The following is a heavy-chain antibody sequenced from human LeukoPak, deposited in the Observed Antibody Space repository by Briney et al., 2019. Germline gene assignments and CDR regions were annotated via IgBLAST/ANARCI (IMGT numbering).Heavy chain of an antibody. J-gene: IGHJ6*03. V-gene: IGHV5-51*01. CDR1: GYVFIRHW. CDR3: ARQNHYYYYMDV. CDR2: IHPEGSYA. Sequence: GESLKISCKASGYVFIRHWIGWVRQVPGKGLEWMGVIHPEGSYARYNPAFQGQVTLSVDESTSTAYLQLSSLKASDTAIYYCARQNHYYYYMDVWGRGTTVTVSS.